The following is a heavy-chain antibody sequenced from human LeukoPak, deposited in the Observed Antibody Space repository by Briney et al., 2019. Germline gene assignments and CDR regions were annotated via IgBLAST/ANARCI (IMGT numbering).Heavy chain of an antibody. D-gene: IGHD7-27*01. CDR1: GGSISNYF. J-gene: IGHJ4*02. CDR3: ARRPTGDPKFDY. Sequence: SETLSLTCSVSGGSISNYFWTWIRQPPGKGLEWIGYVYSSGSTYYNPSLKSRVTISVDTSKNRFSLKLSTVTAADTAVYYCARRPTGDPKFDYWGQGTLVTVSS. CDR2: VYSSGST. V-gene: IGHV4-59*08.